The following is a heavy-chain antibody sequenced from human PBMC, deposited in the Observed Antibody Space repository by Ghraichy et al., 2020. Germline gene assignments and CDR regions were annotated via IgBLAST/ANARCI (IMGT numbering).Heavy chain of an antibody. Sequence: SETLSLTCTVSGGSISSGGYYWSWIRQHPGKGLEWIGYIYYSGSTYYNPSLKSRVTISVDTSKNQFSLKLSSVTAADTAVYYCARARRGPPDYWGQGTLVNVSS. CDR3: ARARRGPPDY. D-gene: IGHD1-14*01. CDR1: GGSISSGGYY. J-gene: IGHJ4*02. CDR2: IYYSGST. V-gene: IGHV4-31*03.